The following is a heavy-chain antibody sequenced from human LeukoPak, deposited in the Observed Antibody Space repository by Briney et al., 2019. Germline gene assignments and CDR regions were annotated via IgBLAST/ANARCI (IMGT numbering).Heavy chain of an antibody. J-gene: IGHJ5*02. Sequence: GGSLRLSCAASGFTFSSYAMHWVRQAPGKGLEWVAVISYDGSNKYYADSVKGRFTISRDNSKNTLYLQMNSLRAEDTAVYYCERASSNGIHCSGTSCYICLDWFDPWGQGTLVTVSS. CDR1: GFTFSSYA. CDR3: ERASSNGIHCSGTSCYICLDWFDP. D-gene: IGHD2-2*02. V-gene: IGHV3-30-3*01. CDR2: ISYDGSNK.